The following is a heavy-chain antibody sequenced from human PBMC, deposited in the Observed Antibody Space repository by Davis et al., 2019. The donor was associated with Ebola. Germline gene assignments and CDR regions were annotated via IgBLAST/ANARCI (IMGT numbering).Heavy chain of an antibody. Sequence: GESLKISCAASGFTFSSYWMHWVRQAPGKGLVWVSRINSDGSSTSYADSVKGRFTISRDNAKNTLYLQMNSLRAEDTAVYYCARFSGQTTLTALYYDFWGQGTLVTVSS. D-gene: IGHD4-17*01. CDR1: GFTFSSYW. CDR3: ARFSGQTTLTALYYDF. J-gene: IGHJ4*02. V-gene: IGHV3-74*01. CDR2: INSDGSST.